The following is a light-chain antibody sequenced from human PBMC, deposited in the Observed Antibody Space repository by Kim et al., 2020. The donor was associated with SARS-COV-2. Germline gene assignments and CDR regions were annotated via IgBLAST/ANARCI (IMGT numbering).Light chain of an antibody. CDR2: GKN. V-gene: IGLV3-19*01. CDR3: NSRDSSGNLWV. Sequence: LGQTVRITCQGDSLRSYYASCYQHKPGQAPVLVIYGKNNRPSGIPDRFSGSSSGNTASLTITGAQAEDEADYYCNSRDSSGNLWVFGGGTQLTVL. J-gene: IGLJ3*02. CDR1: SLRSYY.